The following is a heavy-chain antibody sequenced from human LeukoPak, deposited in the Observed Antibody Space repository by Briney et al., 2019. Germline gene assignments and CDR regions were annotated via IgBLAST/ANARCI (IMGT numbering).Heavy chain of an antibody. V-gene: IGHV4-4*02. CDR1: GGSISSSNW. J-gene: IGHJ4*02. D-gene: IGHD3-10*01. CDR2: IYHSGST. Sequence: PSGTLSLTCAVSGGSISSSNWWSWVRQPPGKGLEWIGEIYHSGSTNYNPSLKSRVTISVDKSKNQFSLKLSSVTAADTAVYYCARADAKDYYGSGSSHWGQGTLVTVSS. CDR3: ARADAKDYYGSGSSH.